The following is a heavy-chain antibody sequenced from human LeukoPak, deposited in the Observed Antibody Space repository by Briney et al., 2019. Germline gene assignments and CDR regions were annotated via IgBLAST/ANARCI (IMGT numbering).Heavy chain of an antibody. J-gene: IGHJ4*02. CDR2: ISYYGSNK. CDR3: ARDELEFDY. V-gene: IGHV3-30-3*01. Sequence: GSLRLSCAASGFTFSSYAMHWVRQAPGKGLEGVAVISYYGSNKYYADSVKGRFTISRDNSKNTLYLQMNSLRAEDTAVYYCARDELEFDYWGQGTLVTVSS. CDR1: GFTFSSYA. D-gene: IGHD1-1*01.